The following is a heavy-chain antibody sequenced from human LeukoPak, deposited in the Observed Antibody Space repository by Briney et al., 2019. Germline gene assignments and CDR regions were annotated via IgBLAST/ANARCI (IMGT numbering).Heavy chain of an antibody. Sequence: GGSLRLSCAASGFTFSSYWMSWVRQAPGKGLEGVANIKQDGSEKYYVDAVKGRFTTPRDNAKNSLYLQMNSLRAEDTAVYYCARAPLGYYFDYWGQGTLVTVSS. V-gene: IGHV3-7*01. CDR2: IKQDGSEK. CDR1: GFTFSSYW. CDR3: ARAPLGYYFDY. J-gene: IGHJ4*02.